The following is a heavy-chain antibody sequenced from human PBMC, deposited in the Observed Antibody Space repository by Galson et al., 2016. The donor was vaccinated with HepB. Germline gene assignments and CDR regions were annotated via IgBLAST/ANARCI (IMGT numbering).Heavy chain of an antibody. CDR1: GGSISSGYY. CDR3: ARRKVVGATVYWYFDL. Sequence: TLSLTCTVSGGSISSGYYWSWIRQHPGKGLEWIGYIYYSGSTYYNPSLKSRVTISVDTSKNQFSLKLSSVTAADTAVYYCARRKVVGATVYWYFDLWGRGTLVTVSS. J-gene: IGHJ2*01. CDR2: IYYSGST. D-gene: IGHD1-26*01. V-gene: IGHV4-31*03.